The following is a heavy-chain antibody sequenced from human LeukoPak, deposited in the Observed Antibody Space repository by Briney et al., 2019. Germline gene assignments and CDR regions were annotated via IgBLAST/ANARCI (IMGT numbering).Heavy chain of an antibody. Sequence: GGSLRLSCAGSGFTFSSYAMSWVRQAPGQGLEWVSVISDSGDYTSYADSVRGRFTISRDNSRNTQYLQMISLRPEDTAVYYCAKDTSIGKYCTNGVCSPFDYWGQGTLVTVSS. J-gene: IGHJ4*02. CDR2: ISDSGDYT. V-gene: IGHV3-23*01. D-gene: IGHD2-8*01. CDR3: AKDTSIGKYCTNGVCSPFDY. CDR1: GFTFSSYA.